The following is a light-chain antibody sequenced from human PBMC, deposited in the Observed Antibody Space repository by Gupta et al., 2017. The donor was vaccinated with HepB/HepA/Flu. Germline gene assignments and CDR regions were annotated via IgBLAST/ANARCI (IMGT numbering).Light chain of an antibody. Sequence: EIVLTQSPATLSLSPGERATLSCRSSQSIGYYVAWYQQKPGQAPRLLIYDASRRATGIPARFSGSGSGTDFTLIINSLEPEDFAVYYCQQRSDWPRTFGQGTKMEI. CDR3: QQRSDWPRT. J-gene: IGKJ1*01. CDR1: QSIGYY. CDR2: DAS. V-gene: IGKV3-11*01.